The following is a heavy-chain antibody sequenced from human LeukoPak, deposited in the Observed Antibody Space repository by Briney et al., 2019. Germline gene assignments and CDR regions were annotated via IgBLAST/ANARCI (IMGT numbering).Heavy chain of an antibody. V-gene: IGHV3-74*01. CDR3: ARPQLYSYGPYS. CDR1: GFTFSSYW. CDR2: INSDGSST. Sequence: GGSLRLSCAASGFTFSSYWMHWVRQAPGKGLVWVSRINSDGSSTSYADSVKGRFTISRDNAKNTLYLQMNSLRAEDTAVYYCARPQLYSYGPYSWGQGTLVTVSS. J-gene: IGHJ4*02. D-gene: IGHD5-18*01.